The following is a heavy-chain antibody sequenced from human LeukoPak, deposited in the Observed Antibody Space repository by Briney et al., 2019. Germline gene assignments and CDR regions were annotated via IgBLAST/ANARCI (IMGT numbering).Heavy chain of an antibody. CDR1: GYTFTSYG. D-gene: IGHD3-22*01. J-gene: IGHJ4*02. V-gene: IGHV1-18*01. CDR2: INAYNGNT. Sequence: GASVKVSCKASGYTFTSYGISWVRQAPGQGLEWMGWINAYNGNTNYAQKLQSRVTMTTDTSTSTAYMELRSLRSDDTAVYYCARGVPHDYYDSSGYSDYWGQGTLVTVSS. CDR3: ARGVPHDYYDSSGYSDY.